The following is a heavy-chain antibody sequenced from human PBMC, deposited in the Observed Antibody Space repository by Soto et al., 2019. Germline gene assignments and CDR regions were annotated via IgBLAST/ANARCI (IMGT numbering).Heavy chain of an antibody. Sequence: ASVKVSCKVSGYTLTELSMHWVRQAPGKGLEWMGGFDPEDGETIYAQKFQGRVTMTEDTSTDTAYMELSSLRSEDTAVYYCATQRVFSAPGIWWFDPWGQGTLVTVSS. J-gene: IGHJ5*02. CDR3: ATQRVFSAPGIWWFDP. CDR2: FDPEDGET. D-gene: IGHD6-25*01. V-gene: IGHV1-24*01. CDR1: GYTLTELS.